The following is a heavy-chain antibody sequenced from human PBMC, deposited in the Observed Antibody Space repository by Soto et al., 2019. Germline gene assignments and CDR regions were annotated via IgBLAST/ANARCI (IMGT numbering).Heavy chain of an antibody. D-gene: IGHD5-12*01. Sequence: GASVKVSCKASGYTFTSYGISWVRQAPGQGLEWMGWISAYNGNTNYAQKFQGRVTITADESTSTAYMELSSLRSEGTAVYYCARVPSATALKYYYYYGMDVWGQGTTVTVSS. J-gene: IGHJ6*02. CDR3: ARVPSATALKYYYYYGMDV. CDR2: ISAYNGNT. V-gene: IGHV1-18*01. CDR1: GYTFTSYG.